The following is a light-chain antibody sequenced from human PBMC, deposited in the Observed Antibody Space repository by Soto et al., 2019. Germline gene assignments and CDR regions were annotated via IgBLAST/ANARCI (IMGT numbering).Light chain of an antibody. CDR3: QQYNSSPT. CDR2: GAS. V-gene: IGKV3-20*01. CDR1: QSVSSSF. Sequence: EIVLTQSPGTLSLSPGDRATLSCRASQSVSSSFLAWYQQRPAQPPRLLIYGASYRATGIQDRFSGSGSRTEFTLTIRRLEPEDFAVYYCQQYNSSPTCGQGTKVDIK. J-gene: IGKJ1*01.